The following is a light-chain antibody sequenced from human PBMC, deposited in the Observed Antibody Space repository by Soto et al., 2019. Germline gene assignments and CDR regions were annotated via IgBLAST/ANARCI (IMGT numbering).Light chain of an antibody. Sequence: QSALTQPRSVSGSPGQSVTISCTGTSSDVGDYNYVSWYQQYPGKAPKLVIYDVSKRPSGVPDRFSGSKSGNTASLTISGLQAEDEADYNCWSFEYSYTFWVFGGGTKLTVL. V-gene: IGLV2-11*01. CDR2: DVS. CDR1: SSDVGDYNY. CDR3: WSFEYSYTFWV. J-gene: IGLJ3*02.